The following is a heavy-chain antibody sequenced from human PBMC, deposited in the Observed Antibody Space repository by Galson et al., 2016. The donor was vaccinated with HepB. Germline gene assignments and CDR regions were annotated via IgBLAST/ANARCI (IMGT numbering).Heavy chain of an antibody. J-gene: IGHJ4*02. D-gene: IGHD6-6*01. CDR1: EFTFTSYA. CDR3: AKDRWTGQLLPHGFDY. CDR2: INNSGGRT. V-gene: IGHV3-23*01. Sequence: SLRLSCAASEFTFTSYAMSWVRQAPGKGLEWVSSINNSGGRTHYADSVKGRFTISRDNTKNTLFLQMNSLRAEDTALYYCAKDRWTGQLLPHGFDYWGQGTTVTVSS.